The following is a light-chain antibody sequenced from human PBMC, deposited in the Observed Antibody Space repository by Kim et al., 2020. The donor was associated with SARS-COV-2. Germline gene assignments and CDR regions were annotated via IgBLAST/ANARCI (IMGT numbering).Light chain of an antibody. CDR2: EVN. CDR3: CSYAGSSDLV. CDR1: SSDVGGYNY. Sequence: QSALTQPPSASGSPGQSVTISCTGTSSDVGGYNYVSWYLQHPGNVPKLIIFEVNKRPSGVPDRFSGSKSGNTASLTVSGLQAEDEADYYCCSYAGSSDLVFGGGTQLTVL. V-gene: IGLV2-8*01. J-gene: IGLJ2*01.